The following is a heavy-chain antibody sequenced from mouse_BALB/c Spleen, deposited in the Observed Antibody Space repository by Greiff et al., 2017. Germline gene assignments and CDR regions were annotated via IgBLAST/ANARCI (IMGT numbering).Heavy chain of an antibody. V-gene: IGHV7-3*02. CDR1: GFTFTDYY. D-gene: IGHD1-1*01. CDR2: IRNKANGYTT. CDR3: ARDTRYYGSSYWYFDV. Sequence: EVKLMESGGGLVQPGGSLRLSCATSGFTFTDYYMSWVRQPPGKALEWLGFIRNKANGYTTEYSASVKGRFTISRDNSQSILYLQMNTLRAEDSATYYCARDTRYYGSSYWYFDVWGAGTTVTVSS. J-gene: IGHJ1*01.